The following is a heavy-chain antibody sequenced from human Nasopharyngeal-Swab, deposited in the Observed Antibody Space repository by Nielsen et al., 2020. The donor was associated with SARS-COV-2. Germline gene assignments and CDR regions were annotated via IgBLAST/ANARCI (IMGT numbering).Heavy chain of an antibody. V-gene: IGHV3-7*01. J-gene: IGHJ4*02. CDR3: ARYCSTTSCPRSFDY. D-gene: IGHD2-2*01. CDR1: GFTFSSYW. Sequence: GGSLRLSCAASGFTFSSYWMSWVRQAPGKGLEWVAHIKQSGSGQYYVDSVKGRFTISRDNAKNSLSLQMNSLRSEDTAVYYCARYCSTTSCPRSFDYWGQGTLVTVSS. CDR2: IKQSGSGQ.